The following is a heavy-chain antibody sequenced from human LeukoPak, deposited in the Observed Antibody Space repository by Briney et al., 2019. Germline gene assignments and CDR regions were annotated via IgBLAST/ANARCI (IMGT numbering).Heavy chain of an antibody. CDR1: GYTFTSYY. Sequence: ASVKVSCKASGYTFTSYYMHWVRQAPGQGLEWMGIINPSGGSTSYAQKFQGRVTMTRDTSTSTVYMELSSLRSEDTAVYYCARGDYGTYYDFWSGYWGPPPHYYGMDVWGQGTTVTVSS. V-gene: IGHV1-46*01. D-gene: IGHD3-3*01. CDR3: ARGDYGTYYDFWSGYWGPPPHYYGMDV. J-gene: IGHJ6*02. CDR2: INPSGGST.